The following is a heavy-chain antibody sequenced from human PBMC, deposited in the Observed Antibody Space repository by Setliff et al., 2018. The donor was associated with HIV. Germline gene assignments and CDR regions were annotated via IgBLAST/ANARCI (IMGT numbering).Heavy chain of an antibody. Sequence: PSETLSLTCTVSGGSISSNNYYWGWNRQPPGKGLEWIGSINYSGSTYQNPSLKSRVTISVDTSKNQYSLKLSSVTAADTAVYYCARLAASIAARRRFDYWGQGTLVTVFS. J-gene: IGHJ4*02. CDR3: ARLAASIAARRRFDY. V-gene: IGHV4-39*01. CDR2: INYSGST. CDR1: GGSISSNNYY. D-gene: IGHD6-6*01.